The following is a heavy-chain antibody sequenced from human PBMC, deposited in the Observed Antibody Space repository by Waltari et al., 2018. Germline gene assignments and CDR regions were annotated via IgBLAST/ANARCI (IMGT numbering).Heavy chain of an antibody. Sequence: EVQLVESGGGWVKRGGPLRLPCVASGSGLMVYTMTWVRHTPEKGLELVSSIGSSSTYTYYADSVKGRFTISRDNAANSLHLEMNALRPEDTAVYYCASHLEDFYYYMDVWGKGTTVTVSS. CDR3: ASHLEDFYYYMDV. J-gene: IGHJ6*03. CDR1: GSGLMVYT. V-gene: IGHV3-21*06. CDR2: IGSSSTYT.